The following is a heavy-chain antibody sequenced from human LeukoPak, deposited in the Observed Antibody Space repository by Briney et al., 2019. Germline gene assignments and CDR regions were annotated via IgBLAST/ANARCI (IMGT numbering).Heavy chain of an antibody. J-gene: IGHJ4*02. CDR3: AGANYYDSSGQPTSFDY. CDR1: GFTFSSYW. Sequence: GGSLRLSCAASGFTFSSYWISWVRQAPGKGLEWVANIQQDGSEKYYVDSVKGRFTISRDNAKNSLYLQMNSLRVEDTAVYYCAGANYYDSSGQPTSFDYWGQGTLVTVSS. CDR2: IQQDGSEK. V-gene: IGHV3-7*04. D-gene: IGHD3-22*01.